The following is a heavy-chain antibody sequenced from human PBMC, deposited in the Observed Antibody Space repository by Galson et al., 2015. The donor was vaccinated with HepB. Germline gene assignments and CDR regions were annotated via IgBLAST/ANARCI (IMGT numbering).Heavy chain of an antibody. CDR3: TRAHHDSGGYYFDF. Sequence: SVKVSCKASGYPFANYYLHWVRQAPGQGLEWMGIVNPSAGKTDYAQKFQGRITMTRDSSTSTVSMELSGLRAEDAAVYYCTRAHHDSGGYYFDFWGQGTLVAVSS. CDR1: GYPFANYY. V-gene: IGHV1-46*03. CDR2: VNPSAGKT. J-gene: IGHJ4*02. D-gene: IGHD3-22*01.